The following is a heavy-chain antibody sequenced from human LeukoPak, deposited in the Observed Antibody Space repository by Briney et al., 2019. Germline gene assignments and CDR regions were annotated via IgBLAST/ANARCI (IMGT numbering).Heavy chain of an antibody. CDR1: GYTFTGYY. D-gene: IGHD3-22*01. Sequence: ASVKVSCKTSGYTFTGYYIHWVRQAPGQGLERMGWINPNSGGTNYAQKFQGRVTMTRDTSISTTYMELSRLRSDDTATYYCARDYDSSGYYRDYWGQGTLVTVSS. CDR3: ARDYDSSGYYRDY. J-gene: IGHJ4*02. V-gene: IGHV1-2*02. CDR2: INPNSGGT.